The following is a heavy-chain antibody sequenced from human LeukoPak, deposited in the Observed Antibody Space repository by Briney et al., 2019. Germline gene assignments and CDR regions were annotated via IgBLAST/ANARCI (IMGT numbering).Heavy chain of an antibody. CDR1: GFTFYDYA. CDR2: ISWNSGSI. D-gene: IGHD1-26*01. CDR3: AKDIRLGATFGDYFDY. Sequence: GRSLRLSCAASGFTFYDYAMHWVRQAPGKGLEWVSGISWNSGSIGYADSVKGRFTISRDNDKNSLYLQMNSLRADDTALYYCAKDIRLGATFGDYFDYWGQGTLVTVSS. V-gene: IGHV3-9*01. J-gene: IGHJ4*02.